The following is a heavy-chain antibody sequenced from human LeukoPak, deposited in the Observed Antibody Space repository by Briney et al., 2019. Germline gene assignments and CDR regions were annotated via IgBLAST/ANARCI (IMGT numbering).Heavy chain of an antibody. Sequence: GGSLRLSCAVSGFTFSRYAMHWVRQAPGKGLDWVALISYDGSQKYFADSVKGRFTISRDNSKNTLYLQMNSLRAEDTAVYYCARPSNEGQWLVGQGVDYWGQGTLVTVSS. D-gene: IGHD6-19*01. V-gene: IGHV3-30*04. CDR3: ARPSNEGQWLVGQGVDY. CDR2: ISYDGSQK. CDR1: GFTFSRYA. J-gene: IGHJ4*02.